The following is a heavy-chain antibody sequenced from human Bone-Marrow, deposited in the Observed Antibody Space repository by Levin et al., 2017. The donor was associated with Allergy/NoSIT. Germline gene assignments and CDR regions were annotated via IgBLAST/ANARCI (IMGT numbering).Heavy chain of an antibody. CDR2: ISNKAYGETK. CDR1: GFTFGDYG. J-gene: IGHJ6*03. Sequence: GGSLRLSCAASGFTFGDYGLSWVRQAPGKGLEWVAFISNKAYGETKAYSATVKCRFTISRDNSKSIAYMQMNSLSTADSAVYSCSRWITVIAYYYHHYMDVWGEGTTLAVS. V-gene: IGHV3-49*04. D-gene: IGHD3-16*01. CDR3: SRWITVIAYYYHHYMDV.